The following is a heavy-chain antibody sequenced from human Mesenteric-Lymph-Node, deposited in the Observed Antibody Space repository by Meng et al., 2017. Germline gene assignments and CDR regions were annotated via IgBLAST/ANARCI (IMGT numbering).Heavy chain of an antibody. D-gene: IGHD5-18*01. CDR1: GFIFSNYE. J-gene: IGHJ4*02. V-gene: IGHV3-48*03. CDR3: ARDSTRGYSYGYADYFDF. Sequence: GESLKISCAASGFIFSNYEMNWVRQAPGKGLEWVTYISSTGTHIHYADSVKGRFTISRDNDKNSLYLQMDSLRVEDTAVYYCARDSTRGYSYGYADYFDFWGRGTLVTVSS. CDR2: ISSTGTHI.